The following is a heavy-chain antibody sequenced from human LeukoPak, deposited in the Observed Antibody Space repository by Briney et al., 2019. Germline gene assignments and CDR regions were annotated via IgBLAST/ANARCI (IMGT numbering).Heavy chain of an antibody. J-gene: IGHJ4*02. CDR3: ARRAGAYSHPYDY. D-gene: IGHD4/OR15-4a*01. CDR1: GFTFGGSG. Sequence: PGGSLRLSCAASGFTFGGSGMHWVRQAPGKGLEWVAFIRYDGSDKHYADSVKGRFTISRDNSKNTLYLQMNSLRAEDTAVYYCARRAGAYSHPYDYWGQGTLVTVSS. CDR2: IRYDGSDK. V-gene: IGHV3-30*02.